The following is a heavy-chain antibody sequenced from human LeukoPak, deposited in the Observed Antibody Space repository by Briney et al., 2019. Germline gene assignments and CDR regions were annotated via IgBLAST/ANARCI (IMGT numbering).Heavy chain of an antibody. CDR2: IYNSGTT. V-gene: IGHV4-59*08. D-gene: IGHD3-10*01. CDR1: SGSISGYY. J-gene: IGHJ4*02. Sequence: SETLSLTCTVSSGSISGYYWSWIRQPPGKGLEWIAYIYNSGTTKYNPYLKSRVTISMDTSRRQFSLRLSSVTAADTAVYYCARGSRRGFDYWGQGTLVTVSS. CDR3: ARGSRRGFDY.